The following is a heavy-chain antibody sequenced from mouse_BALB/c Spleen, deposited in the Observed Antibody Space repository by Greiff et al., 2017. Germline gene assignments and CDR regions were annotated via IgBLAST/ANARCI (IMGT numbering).Heavy chain of an antibody. D-gene: IGHD3-3*01. V-gene: IGHV14-4*02. J-gene: IGHJ4*01. Sequence: EVQLQQSGAELVRSGASVKLSCTASGFNIKDYYMHWVKQRPEQGLEWIGWIDPENGDTEYAPKFQGKATMTADTSSNTAYLQLSSLTSEDTAVYYCARGLGRAMDYWGQGTSVTVSS. CDR1: GFNIKDYY. CDR2: IDPENGDT. CDR3: ARGLGRAMDY.